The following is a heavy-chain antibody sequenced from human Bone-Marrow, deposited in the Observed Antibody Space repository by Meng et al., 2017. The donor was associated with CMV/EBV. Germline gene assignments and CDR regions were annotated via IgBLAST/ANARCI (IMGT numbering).Heavy chain of an antibody. CDR3: ARGRVGGFTIFGVVKEYYFDY. J-gene: IGHJ4*02. Sequence: SETLSLTCAVYGGSFSGYYWSWIRQPPGKGLEWIGEINHSGSTNYNPSLKSRVTISVDTSKNQFPLKLSSVTAADTAVYYCARGRVGGFTIFGVVKEYYFDYWGQGTLGTVSS. CDR2: INHSGST. CDR1: GGSFSGYY. D-gene: IGHD3-3*01. V-gene: IGHV4-34*01.